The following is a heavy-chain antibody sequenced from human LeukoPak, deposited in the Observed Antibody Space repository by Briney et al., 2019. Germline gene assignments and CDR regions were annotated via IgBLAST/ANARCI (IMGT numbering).Heavy chain of an antibody. CDR2: ISGSGTTT. V-gene: IGHV3-23*01. J-gene: IGHJ4*02. CDR3: AKDSDISAFFDY. D-gene: IGHD2-15*01. CDR1: GFTFKSYA. Sequence: PGGSLRLSCTASGFTFKSYAINWVRQAPGKGLEWVSRISGSGTTTDYADSVKGRFTVSRDNSKNTVYLQMTSLRAEDTAIYYCAKDSDISAFFDYWGQGTPVTVSS.